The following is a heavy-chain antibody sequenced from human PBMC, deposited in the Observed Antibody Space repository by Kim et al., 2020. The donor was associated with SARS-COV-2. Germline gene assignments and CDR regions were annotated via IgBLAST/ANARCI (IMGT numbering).Heavy chain of an antibody. D-gene: IGHD1-1*01. J-gene: IGHJ4*02. Sequence: DAVKGRFTISRDNSKNTLYLQMNSLRAEDTAVYYCAKDVGERKQIYYFDYWGQGTLVTVSS. CDR3: AKDVGERKQIYYFDY. V-gene: IGHV3-23*01.